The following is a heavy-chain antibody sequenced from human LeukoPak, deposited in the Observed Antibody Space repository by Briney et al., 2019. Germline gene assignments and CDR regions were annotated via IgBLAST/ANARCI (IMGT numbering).Heavy chain of an antibody. D-gene: IGHD5-18*01. CDR3: ARDFSYGSGFDY. V-gene: IGHV3-23*01. CDR2: ISGSGGST. CDR1: GFTFSSYA. J-gene: IGHJ4*02. Sequence: PGGSLRLSCAASGFTFSSYAMSWVRQAPGKGLEWVSAISGSGGSTYYADSVKGRFTISRDNSKNTLYLQMGSLSPEDMAVYYCARDFSYGSGFDYWGQGILVTVSS.